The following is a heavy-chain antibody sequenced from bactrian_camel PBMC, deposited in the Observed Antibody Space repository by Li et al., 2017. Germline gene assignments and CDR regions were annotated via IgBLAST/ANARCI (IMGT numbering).Heavy chain of an antibody. Sequence: VQLVESGGGSAQAGGSMRLDCAVSGDTASVYSLAWFRQAPGKEREGVASIDSDGGSATYADSVKGRFTVSRDNAKNTLYLQMSSLKTEDTAVYYCAAPNTCIWGDFGYWGQGPRSPSP. CDR1: GDTASVYS. J-gene: IGHJ6*01. CDR2: IDSDGGSA. CDR3: AAPNTCIWGDFGY. D-gene: IGHD5*01. V-gene: IGHV3S26*01.